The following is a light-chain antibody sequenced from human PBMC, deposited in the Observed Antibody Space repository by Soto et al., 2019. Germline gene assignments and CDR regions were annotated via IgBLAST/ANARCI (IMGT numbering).Light chain of an antibody. CDR2: AAS. Sequence: DIQMTQSPSSLSASVGDRVTITCRASQGVSTYLNWYQQKPGKAPKLLIYAASSLQSGVPSRFSGSESETDFTLTISSLQPEDFATYYCQQYNSYWTFGPGTTVDIK. V-gene: IGKV1-39*01. CDR1: QGVSTY. CDR3: QQYNSYWT. J-gene: IGKJ1*01.